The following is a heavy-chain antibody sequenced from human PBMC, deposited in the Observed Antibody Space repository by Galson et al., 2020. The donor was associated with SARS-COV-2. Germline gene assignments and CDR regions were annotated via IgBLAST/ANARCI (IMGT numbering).Heavy chain of an antibody. CDR3: ARDGTAMVTNGFDI. Sequence: ASVKVSCKASGYTFTGYYMHWVRQAPGQGLEWMGWINPNSGGTNYAQKFQGRVTMTRDTSISIAYMELSRLRSDDTAVYYCARDGTAMVTNGFDIWGQGTMATVSS. CDR2: INPNSGGT. J-gene: IGHJ3*02. CDR1: GYTFTGYY. D-gene: IGHD5-18*01. V-gene: IGHV1-2*02.